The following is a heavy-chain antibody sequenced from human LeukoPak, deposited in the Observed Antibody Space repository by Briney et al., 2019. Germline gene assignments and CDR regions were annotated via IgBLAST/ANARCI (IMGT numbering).Heavy chain of an antibody. D-gene: IGHD2-2*01. J-gene: IGHJ6*03. CDR2: ISGSGGST. CDR1: GFTFSSYG. V-gene: IGHV3-23*01. CDR3: AKDCSSTSCYASYYYMDV. Sequence: GGSLRLSCAASGFTFSSYGMSWVRQAPGKGLEWVSAISGSGGSTYYADSVKGRFTISRDNSKNTLYLQMNSLRAEDTAVYYCAKDCSSTSCYASYYYMDVWGKGTTVTISS.